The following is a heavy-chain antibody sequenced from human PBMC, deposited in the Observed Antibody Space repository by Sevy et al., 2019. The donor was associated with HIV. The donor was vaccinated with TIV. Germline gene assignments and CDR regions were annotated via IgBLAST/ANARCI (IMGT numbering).Heavy chain of an antibody. CDR2: IYYSGST. Sequence: SETLSLTCTVSGGSISSSSYYWGWIRQPPGKGLEWIGSIYYSGSTYYNPSLKSRVTISVDTSKIQFSLKLSSVTAADTAVYCCAIRFLEWLQSYWYFDLWGRGTLVTVSS. CDR1: GGSISSSSYY. V-gene: IGHV4-39*01. D-gene: IGHD3-3*01. J-gene: IGHJ2*01. CDR3: AIRFLEWLQSYWYFDL.